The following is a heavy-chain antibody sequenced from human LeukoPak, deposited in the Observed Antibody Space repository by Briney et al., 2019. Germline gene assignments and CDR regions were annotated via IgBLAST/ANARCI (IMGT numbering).Heavy chain of an antibody. Sequence: KTGGSLRLSCAASGFTVSSNYMSWIRQSPGKGLEWIGEINHSGSTNDNPSLKSRVTISVDTSKNQFSLKLRSVTAADTAVYYCARGVVAATSFNWFDPWGQGTLVTVSS. J-gene: IGHJ5*02. CDR2: INHSGST. CDR1: GFTVSSNY. D-gene: IGHD2-15*01. V-gene: IGHV4-34*01. CDR3: ARGVVAATSFNWFDP.